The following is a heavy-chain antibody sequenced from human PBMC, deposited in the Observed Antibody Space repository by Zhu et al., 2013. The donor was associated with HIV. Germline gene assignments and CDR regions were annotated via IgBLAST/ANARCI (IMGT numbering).Heavy chain of an antibody. J-gene: IGHJ6*02. CDR3: ARSRITMIGVSWDV. V-gene: IGHV1-2*02. CDR1: GYTFSDFY. D-gene: IGHD3-22*01. Sequence: QVQLVQSGADVKKPGASVKVSCQASGYTFSDFYMHWVRQAPGQGLEWMGWINPNSGGTNYAQKFQGRVTMTRDTSISTAYMELSRLRSDDTAVYYCARSRITMIGVSWDVWGQGTTVTVSS. CDR2: INPNSGGT.